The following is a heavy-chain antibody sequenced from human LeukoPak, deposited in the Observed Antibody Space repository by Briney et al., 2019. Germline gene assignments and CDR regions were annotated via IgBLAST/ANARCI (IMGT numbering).Heavy chain of an antibody. J-gene: IGHJ5*02. CDR1: GFTFSSYG. V-gene: IGHV3-30*02. D-gene: IGHD2-2*01. CDR3: AKATPCSIASCRSNWFDP. CDR2: IRYDGTKK. Sequence: PGGSLRLSCAASGFTFSSYGMHWVRQAPGKGLEWVAFIRYDGTKKYYADSVKGRFTISRDNSKNTVYLQMNSLRVEDTAVYYCAKATPCSIASCRSNWFDPWGQGTLVTVSS.